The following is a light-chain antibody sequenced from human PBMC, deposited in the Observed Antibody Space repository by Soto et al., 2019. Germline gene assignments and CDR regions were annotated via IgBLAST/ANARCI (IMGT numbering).Light chain of an antibody. CDR1: QDIRSN. CDR3: PQDYNYPLT. V-gene: IGKV1-6*01. Sequence: AIQMTQSPSSLSASVGDRVTITCRASQDIRSNLDWYQQKPGKAPKLLIYDVSNLQSGVPSRFSGSGSGTDFTLTISSXQPEDFATYYCPQDYNYPLTFGGGTKVDIK. CDR2: DVS. J-gene: IGKJ4*01.